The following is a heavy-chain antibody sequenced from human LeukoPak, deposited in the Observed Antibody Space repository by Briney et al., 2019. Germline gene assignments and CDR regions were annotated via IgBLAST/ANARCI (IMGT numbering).Heavy chain of an antibody. CDR3: ARLRRAAFDY. Sequence: PSETLSLTCTVSGGSISSSSYYWGWIRQPPGKGLEWIGSIYYSGSTYYNPSLKSRVTISVDTSKNQFSLKLSSVTAADTAVYYCARLRRAAFDYWGQGTLVTVSS. CDR2: IYYSGST. D-gene: IGHD2-15*01. J-gene: IGHJ4*02. V-gene: IGHV4-39*07. CDR1: GGSISSSSYY.